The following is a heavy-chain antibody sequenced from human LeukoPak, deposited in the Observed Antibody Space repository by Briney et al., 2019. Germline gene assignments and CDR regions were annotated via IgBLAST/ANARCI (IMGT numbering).Heavy chain of an antibody. CDR1: GGTFSSYA. CDR2: IIPIFGTA. D-gene: IGHD2-2*01. Sequence: SSVKVSCKASGGTFSSYAISWVRQAPGQGLEWMGGIIPIFGTANYAQKFQGRVTITADKSMSTAYMELSSLRSEDTAVYYCARGYCSSTSCYAFDIWGQGTMVTVSS. V-gene: IGHV1-69*06. CDR3: ARGYCSSTSCYAFDI. J-gene: IGHJ3*02.